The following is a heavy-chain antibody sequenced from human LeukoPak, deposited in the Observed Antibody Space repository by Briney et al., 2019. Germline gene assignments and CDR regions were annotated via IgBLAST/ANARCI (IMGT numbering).Heavy chain of an antibody. CDR2: ISSSGSTI. CDR1: GFTFSDYY. Sequence: GGSLRLSCAASGFTFSDYYMSWIRQAPGKGLEWVSYISSSGSTIYYADSVKGRFTISRDNAKNSLYLQMNSLRAEDTAVYYCARDRPYSSGWYKVFDYWGQGTLVTVSS. CDR3: ARDRPYSSGWYKVFDY. D-gene: IGHD6-19*01. V-gene: IGHV3-11*04. J-gene: IGHJ4*02.